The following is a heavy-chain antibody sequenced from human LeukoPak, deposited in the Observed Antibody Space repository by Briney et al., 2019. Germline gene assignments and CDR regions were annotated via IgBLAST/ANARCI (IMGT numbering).Heavy chain of an antibody. CDR1: GYSFTSYW. CDR2: IYPGDSDT. CDR3: ARRRFLEWLLYDEGNWFDP. V-gene: IGHV5-51*01. Sequence: GESLKISCKGSGYSFTSYWIGWVRQMPGKGLEWVVIIYPGDSDTRYSPSFQGQVTISADKSISTAYLQWSSLKASDTAMYYCARRRFLEWLLYDEGNWFDPWGQGTQVTVSS. D-gene: IGHD3-3*01. J-gene: IGHJ5*02.